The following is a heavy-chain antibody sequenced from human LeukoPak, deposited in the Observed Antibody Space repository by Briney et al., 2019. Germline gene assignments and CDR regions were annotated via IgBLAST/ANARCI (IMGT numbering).Heavy chain of an antibody. CDR2: IYYSGST. CDR1: GGSISSSSYY. D-gene: IGHD6-19*01. Sequence: PSETLSLTCTVSGGSISSSSYYWGWIRQPPGKGLEWIGSIYYSGSTYYNPSLKSRVTISVDTSKNQFSLKLSSVTAADTAVYYCARQVVAGNQILDYWGQGTLVTVSS. CDR3: ARQVVAGNQILDY. J-gene: IGHJ4*02. V-gene: IGHV4-39*01.